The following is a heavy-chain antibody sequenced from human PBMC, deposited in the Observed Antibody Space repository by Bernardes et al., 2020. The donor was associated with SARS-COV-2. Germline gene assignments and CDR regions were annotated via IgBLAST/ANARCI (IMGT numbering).Heavy chain of an antibody. CDR2: ISYDGSNK. Sequence: GGSLRLSCAASGFTFSSYAMHWVRQAPGKGLEWVAVISYDGSNKYYADSVKGRFTISRDNSKNTLYLQMNSLRDEDTAIYYCAKDLRPDAAWNFDYWGQGTRVTVSS. CDR3: AKDLRPDAAWNFDY. CDR1: GFTFSSYA. D-gene: IGHD2-2*01. V-gene: IGHV3-30-3*01. J-gene: IGHJ4*02.